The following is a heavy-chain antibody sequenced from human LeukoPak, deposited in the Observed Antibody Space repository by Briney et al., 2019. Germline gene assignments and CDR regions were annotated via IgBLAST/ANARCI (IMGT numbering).Heavy chain of an antibody. CDR3: ATTNVLLWFGELSKTAYFDY. Sequence: SETLSLTCAVSGGPISSRSCYWGWVRQPPGKGPGGIGSIYYTGSTYHNPSLKSRVTMSVDTSKNQFSLRLSSVTAADTAVYYCATTNVLLWFGELSKTAYFDYWGQGTLVTVSS. D-gene: IGHD3-10*01. J-gene: IGHJ4*02. V-gene: IGHV4-39*07. CDR2: IYYTGST. CDR1: GGPISSRSCY.